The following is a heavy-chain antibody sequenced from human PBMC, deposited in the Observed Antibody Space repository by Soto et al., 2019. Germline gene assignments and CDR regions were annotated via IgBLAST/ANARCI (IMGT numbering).Heavy chain of an antibody. CDR1: DFSFSSYA. J-gene: IGHJ4*02. CDR2: ISFDGNII. D-gene: IGHD3-9*01. V-gene: IGHV3-30-3*01. CDR3: ARTFDTITYYFDY. Sequence: LRLSCAASDFSFSSYAMHWIRQAPGKGLEWLAVISFDGNIIQYADSVKGRFIISRDNSKNTLYLQMNSLRGDDTAVYYCARTFDTITYYFDYWGQGTMVTVSS.